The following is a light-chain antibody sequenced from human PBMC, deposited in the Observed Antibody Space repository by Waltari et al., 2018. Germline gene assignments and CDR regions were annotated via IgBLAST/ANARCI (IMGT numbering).Light chain of an antibody. J-gene: IGLJ2*01. CDR2: HVS. V-gene: IGLV2-14*01. CDR3: SSYRSGSTLV. Sequence: QSALTQPASVSGSPGQSITISCTGTTSGISVFKYVSWYQQHPGKVPKVIIYHVSNPPSGISTRFSVSKSGNTASLTISGLQAEDEADYYCSSYRSGSTLVFGGGTKVTVL. CDR1: TSGISVFKY.